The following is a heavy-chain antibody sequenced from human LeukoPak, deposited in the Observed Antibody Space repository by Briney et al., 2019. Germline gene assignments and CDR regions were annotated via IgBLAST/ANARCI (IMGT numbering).Heavy chain of an antibody. D-gene: IGHD2-2*01. J-gene: IGHJ6*02. CDR2: INHSGST. CDR3: AGDCSSTSRPGV. Sequence: SETLSLTCAVYGGSFSGYYWSWIRQPPGKGLEWIGEINHSGSTNYNPSLKSRVTISVDTSKNQFSLKLSSVTAADTAVYYCAGDCSSTSRPGVWGQGTTVTVSS. V-gene: IGHV4-34*01. CDR1: GGSFSGYY.